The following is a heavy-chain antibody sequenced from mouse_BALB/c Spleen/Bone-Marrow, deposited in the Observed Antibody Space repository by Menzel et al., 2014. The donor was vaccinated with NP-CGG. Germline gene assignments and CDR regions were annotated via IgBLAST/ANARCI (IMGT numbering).Heavy chain of an antibody. D-gene: IGHD2-2*01. CDR3: ARCGYDDFDH. CDR1: GFTFSSFG. V-gene: IGHV5-17*02. CDR2: ISSVSTTI. Sequence: EVQGVESGGGLVQPGGSRKLSCAASGFTFSSFGMHWVRQAPEKGLEWVAYISSVSTTISYADTVKGRFTISRDDPKNTLFLQMTSLRSEDTAMYYCARCGYDDFDHWGQGSTLTVSS. J-gene: IGHJ2*01.